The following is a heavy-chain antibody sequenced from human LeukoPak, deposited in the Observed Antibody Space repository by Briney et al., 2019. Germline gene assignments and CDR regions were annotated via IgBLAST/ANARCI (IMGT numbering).Heavy chain of an antibody. Sequence: SETLSLTCAVYGGSFSGYYWSWIRQPPGKGLEWIGEINHSGSTNYNPSLKSRVTISVDTSENQFSLKLSSVTAADTAVYYCARGGYGDYYWYFDLWGRGTLVTVSS. CDR3: ARGGYGDYYWYFDL. D-gene: IGHD4-17*01. J-gene: IGHJ2*01. CDR2: INHSGST. CDR1: GGSFSGYY. V-gene: IGHV4-34*01.